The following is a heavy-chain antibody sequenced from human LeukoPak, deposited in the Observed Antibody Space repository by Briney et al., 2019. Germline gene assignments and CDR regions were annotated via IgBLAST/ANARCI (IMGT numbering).Heavy chain of an antibody. CDR1: GFTFSDYY. J-gene: IGHJ5*02. D-gene: IGHD4-11*01. CDR2: ISSSGSTI. V-gene: IGHV3-11*01. Sequence: GGSLRLSCAASGFTFSDYYMSWIRQAPGKGLEWVSYISSSGSTIYYADSVKGRFTISRDNAKNSLYLQMNSLRAEDTAVYYCARDFYDYSNNWFDPWGQGTLVTVFS. CDR3: ARDFYDYSNNWFDP.